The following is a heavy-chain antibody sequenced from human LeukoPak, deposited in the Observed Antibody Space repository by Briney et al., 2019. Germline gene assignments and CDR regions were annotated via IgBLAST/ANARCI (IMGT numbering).Heavy chain of an antibody. CDR1: GGSISSGDYS. Sequence: SQTLSLTCTVSGGSISSGDYSWSWIRQPPGKGLEWIGYIYYSGSTYYNPSLKSRVTISVDTSKNQFSLKLSSVTAADTAVYYCARSVKMELHYFDYWGQGTLVTVSS. D-gene: IGHD1-7*01. CDR2: IYYSGST. J-gene: IGHJ4*02. CDR3: ARSVKMELHYFDY. V-gene: IGHV4-30-4*01.